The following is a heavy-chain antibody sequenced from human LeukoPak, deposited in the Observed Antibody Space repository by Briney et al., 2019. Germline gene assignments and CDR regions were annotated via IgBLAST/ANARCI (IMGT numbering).Heavy chain of an antibody. V-gene: IGHV4-59*12. J-gene: IGHJ4*02. CDR1: GGSISSYY. CDR3: ARPRSGY. CDR2: VFYSGSI. Sequence: TTSETLSLTCTVSGGSISSYYWSWIRQPPRKGLEWIGYVFYSGSINYNPSLKSRVTISIDASKNQFSLKLSSVTAADTAVYYCARPRSGYLGQGTLVTVSS. D-gene: IGHD3-10*01.